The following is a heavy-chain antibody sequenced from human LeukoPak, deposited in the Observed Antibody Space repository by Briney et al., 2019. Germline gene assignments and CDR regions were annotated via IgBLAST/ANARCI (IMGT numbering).Heavy chain of an antibody. J-gene: IGHJ4*02. CDR2: ISVSGGTT. CDR1: GFTFSSYG. D-gene: IGHD3-10*01. Sequence: GGSLRLSCAASGFTFSSYGMSWVRQAPGKGLQWVSGISVSGGTTHYADSVKGRFTISRDNFKHTLYLQMNSLRAEDTALYYSAKGFYGSGSSPSALDHWGEGTLVTVSS. CDR3: AKGFYGSGSSPSALDH. V-gene: IGHV3-23*01.